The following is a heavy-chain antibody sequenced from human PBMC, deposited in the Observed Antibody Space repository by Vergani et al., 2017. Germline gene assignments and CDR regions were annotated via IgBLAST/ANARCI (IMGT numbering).Heavy chain of an antibody. CDR3: GRHRGSGGFFPSSYFYGMDV. CDR2: IHHSGDT. CDR1: DSSIMTNPY. J-gene: IGHJ6*02. Sequence: QVQLQESGPGLVKPSETLTLTCDVSDSSIMTNPYWGWFRQSPGKGLEWIGCIHHSGDTHYNSSLKSRVSISIVSSSKFSLSLTSVTAAATAIYYCGRHRGSGGFFPSSYFYGMDVWGHGTTVTVSS. D-gene: IGHD3-10*01. V-gene: IGHV4-38-2*01.